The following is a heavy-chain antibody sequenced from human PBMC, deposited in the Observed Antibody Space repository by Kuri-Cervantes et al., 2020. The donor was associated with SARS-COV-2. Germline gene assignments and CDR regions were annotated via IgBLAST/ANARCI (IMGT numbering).Heavy chain of an antibody. CDR1: GGSISSYY. CDR3: ARDADSSGSLDY. J-gene: IGHJ4*02. CDR2: IYTSGST. V-gene: IGHV4-4*07. Sequence: SETLSLTCTVSGGSISSYYWSWIRRPAGKGLEWIGRIYTSGSTNYNPSLKSRVTMSVDTSRNQFSLKLSSVTAADTAVYYCARDADSSGSLDYWGQGTLVTVSS. D-gene: IGHD3-22*01.